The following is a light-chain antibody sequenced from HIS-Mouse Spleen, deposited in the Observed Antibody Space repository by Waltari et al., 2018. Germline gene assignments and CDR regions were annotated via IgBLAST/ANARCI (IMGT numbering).Light chain of an antibody. CDR1: SSYVGGSNY. CDR2: EVS. J-gene: IGLJ3*02. V-gene: IGLV2-14*01. CDR3: SSYTSSSSWV. Sequence: QSALTQPASVSGSPGQSITIPCTGTSSYVGGSNYVPWYQQHPGKAPKLMIYEVSNRPSGVSNRFSGSKSGNTASLTISGLQAEDEADYYCSSYTSSSSWVFGGGTKLTVL.